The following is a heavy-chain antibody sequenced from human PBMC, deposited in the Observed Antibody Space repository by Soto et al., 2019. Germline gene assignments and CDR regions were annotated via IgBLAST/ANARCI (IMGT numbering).Heavy chain of an antibody. Sequence: PSETLSLTCIVPGGSISNYYWSWIRQPPGKGLEWIGYIYYSGSTNYNPSLQSRVTISVDTSKNQFSLKLSSVTAADTAVYYCARAVLPASAPFDYWGQGTLVTVSS. V-gene: IGHV4-59*01. CDR3: ARAVLPASAPFDY. J-gene: IGHJ4*02. CDR2: IYYSGST. D-gene: IGHD2-2*01. CDR1: GGSISNYY.